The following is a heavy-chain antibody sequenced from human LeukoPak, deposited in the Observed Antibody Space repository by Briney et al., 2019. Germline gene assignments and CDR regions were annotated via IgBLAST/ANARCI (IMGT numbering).Heavy chain of an antibody. CDR1: GFTFSNFG. D-gene: IGHD1-26*01. J-gene: IGHJ4*02. V-gene: IGHV3-30*03. CDR3: ARTVGATTAIDY. Sequence: PGGSLRLSCEASGFTFSNFGMHWVRQAPGKGLEWVAIISYDGSTKYYADSVKGRFTISRDNSKNTLYLQMNSLRAEDTAVYYCARTVGATTAIDYWGQGTLVTVSS. CDR2: ISYDGSTK.